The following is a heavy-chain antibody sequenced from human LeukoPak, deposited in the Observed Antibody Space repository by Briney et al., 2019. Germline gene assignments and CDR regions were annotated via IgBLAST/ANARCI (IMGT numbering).Heavy chain of an antibody. D-gene: IGHD4-23*01. Sequence: GGSLRLSCAASGXTFSSYVMSWVRQAPGKGLESVSGISGSGTSSHYADSVKGRFTISRDNSKNTLYVQMNSLRAEDTAVYYCAKDLRSVVSPDAFDIWGQGTMVTVSS. CDR3: AKDLRSVVSPDAFDI. CDR1: GXTFSSYV. V-gene: IGHV3-23*01. J-gene: IGHJ3*02. CDR2: ISGSGTSS.